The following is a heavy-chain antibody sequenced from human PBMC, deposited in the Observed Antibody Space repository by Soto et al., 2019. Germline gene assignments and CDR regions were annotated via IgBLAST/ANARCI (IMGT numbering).Heavy chain of an antibody. Sequence: QVQLVESGGGVVQPGRSLRLSCAAAGFTFRTYPIHWVRQAPGKGLVWVAVITSDGNNKYYADSVKGRFTISRDNSKNTVYLQMNSLRTDDTAVFYCTRGSVSGLSIDYWGQGTLVTVSS. CDR2: ITSDGNNK. CDR1: GFTFRTYP. V-gene: IGHV3-30-3*01. J-gene: IGHJ4*02. D-gene: IGHD6-19*01. CDR3: TRGSVSGLSIDY.